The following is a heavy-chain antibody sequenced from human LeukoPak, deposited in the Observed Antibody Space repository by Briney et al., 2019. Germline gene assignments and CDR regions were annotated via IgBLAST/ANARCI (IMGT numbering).Heavy chain of an antibody. CDR2: IYYSGST. V-gene: IGHV4-39*02. Sequence: SETLSLTYTVSGGSISSSSYYWGWIRQPPGKGLEWIGSIYYSGSTYYNPSLKSRVTISVDTSKNQFSLKLSSVTAADTAVYYCARELRYCSGGSCYHNWYFDLWGRGTLVTVSS. D-gene: IGHD2-15*01. J-gene: IGHJ2*01. CDR1: GGSISSSSYY. CDR3: ARELRYCSGGSCYHNWYFDL.